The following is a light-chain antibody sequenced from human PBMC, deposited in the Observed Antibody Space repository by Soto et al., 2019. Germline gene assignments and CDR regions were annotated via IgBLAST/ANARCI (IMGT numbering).Light chain of an antibody. J-gene: IGLJ1*01. Sequence: QSALTQPPSASGSPGQSLTISCTGTSSDVGGYNYVSWYQQHPGKAPRLMIYEVTKRPSDISDRFSGSKSGNTASLTVSGLQAEDEADYYGSSYVGTNNYVFGTGTKLTVL. V-gene: IGLV2-8*01. CDR3: SSYVGTNNYV. CDR2: EVT. CDR1: SSDVGGYNY.